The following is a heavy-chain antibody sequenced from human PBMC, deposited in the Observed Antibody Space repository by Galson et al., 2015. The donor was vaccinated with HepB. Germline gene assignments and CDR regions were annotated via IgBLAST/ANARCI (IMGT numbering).Heavy chain of an antibody. V-gene: IGHV3-53*01. D-gene: IGHD3-22*01. J-gene: IGHJ4*02. Sequence: SLRLSCAASGFTVSNNYMSWVRQAPGKGLEWVSLIYSGGYTYYADSVKGRFTLSRDNSKNTLYLQMNSLRAEDTAVYYCARGHQIGYYDSSGYPDYWGQGTLVTVSS. CDR1: GFTVSNNY. CDR2: IYSGGYT. CDR3: ARGHQIGYYDSSGYPDY.